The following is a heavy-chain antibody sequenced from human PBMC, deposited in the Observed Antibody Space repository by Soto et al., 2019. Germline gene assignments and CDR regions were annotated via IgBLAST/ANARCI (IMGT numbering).Heavy chain of an antibody. D-gene: IGHD2-2*01. CDR1: GGSFSGHY. J-gene: IGHJ4*02. CDR3: ARGISLIVEVQRDEPYKYYFDS. CDR2: INHSGST. V-gene: IGHV4-34*01. Sequence: SETLSLTCAVYGGSFSGHYWSWIRQPPGKGLEWIGEINHSGSTNFNPSLKSRVTISVDTSKNQFSLKLSSVTAADTAVYYCARGISLIVEVQRDEPYKYYFDSCGQGTLVTVSS.